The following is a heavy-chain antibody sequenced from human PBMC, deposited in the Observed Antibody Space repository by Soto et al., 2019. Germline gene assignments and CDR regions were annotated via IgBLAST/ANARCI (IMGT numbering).Heavy chain of an antibody. V-gene: IGHV1-2*02. D-gene: IGHD3-9*01. Sequence: ASVKVSCKASGGTFGSYAISWVRQAPGRGLEWMGWINPNSGDTEYAQNFQGRVTMTRDTSFNLVYMEMSGLMSDDTAVYYCARDARGTRGFDEMDIWGQGTTVTVSS. CDR2: INPNSGDT. CDR3: ARDARGTRGFDEMDI. J-gene: IGHJ6*02. CDR1: GGTFGSYA.